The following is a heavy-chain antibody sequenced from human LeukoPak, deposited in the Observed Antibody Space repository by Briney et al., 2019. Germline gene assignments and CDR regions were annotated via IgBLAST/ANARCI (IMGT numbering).Heavy chain of an antibody. CDR1: GGTFSSYA. CDR2: IIPIFGTA. D-gene: IGHD2-15*01. Sequence: ASVKVSCKASGGTFSSYAISWVRQAPGQGLEWMGGIIPIFGTANYAQKFQGRVTITADESTSTAYMELSSLRSEDTAVYYCATSPNPFDIVVRSDNWFDPWGQGTLVTVSS. J-gene: IGHJ5*02. CDR3: ATSPNPFDIVVRSDNWFDP. V-gene: IGHV1-69*13.